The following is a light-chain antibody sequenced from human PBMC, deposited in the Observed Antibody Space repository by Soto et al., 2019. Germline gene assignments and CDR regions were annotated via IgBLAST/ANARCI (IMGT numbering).Light chain of an antibody. Sequence: DIQMTQSPSSLSASVGDRVTLTCRASQSISSFLNWYQQKPGKAPKVLIYGASSLQTGVPSRFSGSGSGTDFTLTISSLQPEDSATYYCQQSHSAWTFGQGNKVEF. CDR1: QSISSF. J-gene: IGKJ1*01. CDR2: GAS. V-gene: IGKV1-39*01. CDR3: QQSHSAWT.